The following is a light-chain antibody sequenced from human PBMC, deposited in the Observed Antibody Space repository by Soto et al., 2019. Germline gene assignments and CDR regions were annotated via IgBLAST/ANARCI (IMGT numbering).Light chain of an antibody. V-gene: IGLV4-69*01. J-gene: IGLJ2*01. Sequence: QLVLTQSPSASASLGASVKLTCTRSSGHSSYAIAWHKQQPETGPRYLMKLNSDGSQNKGDGIPDRFSGSSSGAERYLTIPSLQSEDEAYYYCQPLETGFSVVFGGGTKLTVL. CDR1: SGHSSYA. CDR2: LNSDGSQ. CDR3: QPLETGFSVV.